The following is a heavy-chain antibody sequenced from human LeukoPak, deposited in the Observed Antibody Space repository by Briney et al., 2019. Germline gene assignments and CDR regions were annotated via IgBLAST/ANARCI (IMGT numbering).Heavy chain of an antibody. Sequence: GGSLRLSCAASGFPLSSYAMSWVRQGPGKGLEWVAATSSSDPGTYHADSVRGRFTVSRDNSKNTLYLQMNRLRVEDAAVYYCARDAGTSWLYYYYYMDVWGKGTTVTISS. V-gene: IGHV3-23*01. D-gene: IGHD2-2*01. CDR2: TSSSDPGT. J-gene: IGHJ6*03. CDR3: ARDAGTSWLYYYYYMDV. CDR1: GFPLSSYA.